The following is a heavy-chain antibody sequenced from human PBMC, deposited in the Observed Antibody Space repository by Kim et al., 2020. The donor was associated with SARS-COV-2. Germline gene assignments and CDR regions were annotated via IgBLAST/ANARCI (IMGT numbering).Heavy chain of an antibody. D-gene: IGHD3-16*01. J-gene: IGHJ4*02. Sequence: SETLSLTCTVSGGSISSYYWSWIRQPPGKGLEWVGYIYYSGSTNYNPSLKSRVTISVDTSKNQFSLQLSSVTAADTAVYYCARDGVGGGFDYWGQGTLVTVSS. CDR1: GGSISSYY. CDR2: IYYSGST. CDR3: ARDGVGGGFDY. V-gene: IGHV4-59*01.